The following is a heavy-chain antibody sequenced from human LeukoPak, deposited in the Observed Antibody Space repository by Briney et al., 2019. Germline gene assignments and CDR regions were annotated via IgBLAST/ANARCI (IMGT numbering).Heavy chain of an antibody. CDR1: GYTFTSYG. J-gene: IGHJ4*02. D-gene: IGHD2-2*01. V-gene: IGHV1-18*01. Sequence: ASVKVSCKASGYTFTSYGISWVRQAPGQGLEWMGWISAYNGNTNYAQKLQGRVTMTIDTSTSTAYMELRSLRSDDTAVYYCARSCSSTSCCKGELDYWGQGTLVTVSS. CDR3: ARSCSSTSCCKGELDY. CDR2: ISAYNGNT.